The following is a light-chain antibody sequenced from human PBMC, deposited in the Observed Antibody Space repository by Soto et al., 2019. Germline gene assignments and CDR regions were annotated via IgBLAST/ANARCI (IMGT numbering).Light chain of an antibody. J-gene: IGKJ1*01. Sequence: EIVLTQSPGTLSLSPGEMATLSCRASQTVSSNYLAWYQQKPGQAPRVLIYASSTRATGVPARFSGSGSGTEFTLTISSLQSEDFAVYYCQQYNVWPGWTFGQGTKVDIK. CDR3: QQYNVWPGWT. CDR2: ASS. V-gene: IGKV3-15*01. CDR1: QTVSSN.